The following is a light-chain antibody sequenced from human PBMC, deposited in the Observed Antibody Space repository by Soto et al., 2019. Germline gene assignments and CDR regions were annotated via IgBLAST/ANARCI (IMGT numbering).Light chain of an antibody. Sequence: QSALTQPASVSGSPGQSIAISCTGTSSDVGGYDYVSWYQQHPDKAPKLMIYEVTKRPSWVSNRCSGSKSGNTASLTISGLQPEDEADYDCSSHTSGSTRVFGSGTKVTVL. V-gene: IGLV2-14*01. J-gene: IGLJ1*01. CDR3: SSHTSGSTRV. CDR1: SSDVGGYDY. CDR2: EVT.